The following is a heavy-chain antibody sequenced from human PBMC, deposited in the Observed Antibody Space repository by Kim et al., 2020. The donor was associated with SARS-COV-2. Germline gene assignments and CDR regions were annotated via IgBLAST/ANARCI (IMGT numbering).Heavy chain of an antibody. Sequence: GGSLRLSCAASGFTFSSYGMHWVRQAPGKGLEWVAVISYDGSNKYYADSVKGRFTISRDNSKNTLYLQMNSLRAEDTAVYYCAKANGCSSTSCYYYGMDVWGQGTTVTVSS. CDR3: AKANGCSSTSCYYYGMDV. V-gene: IGHV3-30*18. CDR1: GFTFSSYG. CDR2: ISYDGSNK. J-gene: IGHJ6*02. D-gene: IGHD2-2*01.